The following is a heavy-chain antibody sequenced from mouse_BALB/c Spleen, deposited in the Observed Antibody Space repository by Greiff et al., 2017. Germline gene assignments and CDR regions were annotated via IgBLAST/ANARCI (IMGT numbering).Heavy chain of an antibody. CDR1: GFTFSSFG. V-gene: IGHV5-17*02. J-gene: IGHJ4*01. D-gene: IGHD1-1*01. CDR3: ARSGGYYYGSIYAMDY. CDR2: ISSGSSTI. Sequence: DVQLVESGGGLVQPGGSRKLSCAASGFTFSSFGMHWVRQAPEKGLEWVAYISSGSSTIYYADTVKGRFTISRDNPKNTLFLQMTSLRSEDTAMYYCARSGGYYYGSIYAMDYWGQGTSVTVSS.